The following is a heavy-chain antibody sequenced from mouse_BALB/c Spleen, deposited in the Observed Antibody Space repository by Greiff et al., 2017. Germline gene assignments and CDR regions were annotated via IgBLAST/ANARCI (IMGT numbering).Heavy chain of an antibody. CDR3: ATRAPYAMDY. D-gene: IGHD6-1*01. CDR1: GFSLTSYG. J-gene: IGHJ4*01. Sequence: VQGVESGPGLVQPSQSLSITCTVSGFSLTSYGVHWVRQSPGKGLEWLGVIWSGGSTDYNAAFISRLSISKDNSKSQVFFKMNSLQANDTAIYYCATRAPYAMDYWGQGTSVTVSS. CDR2: IWSGGST. V-gene: IGHV2-2*02.